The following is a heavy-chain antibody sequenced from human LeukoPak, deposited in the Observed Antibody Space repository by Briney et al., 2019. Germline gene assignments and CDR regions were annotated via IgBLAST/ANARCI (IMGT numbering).Heavy chain of an antibody. V-gene: IGHV3-7*01. D-gene: IGHD3-10*01. J-gene: IGHJ6*03. CDR1: GFTFSSYW. CDR3: ARDRLQYYFGSGTYYYSYYMDV. CDR2: IKQDESEK. Sequence: PGGSLRLSCAASGFTFSSYWMGWVRQAPGKGLEWVATIKQDESEKYYVDSVKGRFTISRDNAKDSLYLQMNSLRAEDTAVYSCARDRLQYYFGSGTYYYSYYMDVWGKGTTVTISS.